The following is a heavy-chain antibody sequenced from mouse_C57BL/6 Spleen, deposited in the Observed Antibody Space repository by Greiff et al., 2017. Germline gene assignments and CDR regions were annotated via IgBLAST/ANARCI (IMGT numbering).Heavy chain of an antibody. CDR3: AREGGDGYGAPEFAY. D-gene: IGHD2-3*01. CDR2: INPNNGGT. Sequence: VQLQQSGPELVKPGASVKISCKASGYTFTDYYMNWVKQSHGKSLEWIGDINPNNGGTSYNQKFKGKATLTVDKSSSTAYMELRSLTSEDSAVYYCAREGGDGYGAPEFAYWRQGTLVTVSA. J-gene: IGHJ3*01. CDR1: GYTFTDYY. V-gene: IGHV1-26*01.